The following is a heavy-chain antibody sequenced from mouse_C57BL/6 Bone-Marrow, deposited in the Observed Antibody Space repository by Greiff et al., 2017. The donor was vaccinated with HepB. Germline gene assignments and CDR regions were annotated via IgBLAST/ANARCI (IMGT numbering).Heavy chain of an antibody. V-gene: IGHV1-81*01. CDR3: ARGEVYAY. CDR2: IYPRSGNT. CDR1: GYTFTSYG. Sequence: QVHVKQSGAELARPGASVKLSCKASGYTFTSYGISWVKQRTGQGLEWIGEIYPRSGNTYYNEKFKGKATLTADKSSSTAYMELRSLTSEDSAVYFCARGEVYAYWGQGTLVTVSA. J-gene: IGHJ3*01.